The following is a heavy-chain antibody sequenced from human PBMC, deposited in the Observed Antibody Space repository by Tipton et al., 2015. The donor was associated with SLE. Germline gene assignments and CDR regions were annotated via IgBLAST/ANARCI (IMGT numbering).Heavy chain of an antibody. V-gene: IGHV4-59*08. Sequence: TLSLTCTVSGGSISSYYWSWIRQPPGKGLEWIGYIYYSGSTNYNPSLKSRVTISVDTSKNQFSLKLSSVTAADTAVYYCARVTYYYDSSGWFFDYWGQGTLVTVSP. J-gene: IGHJ4*02. CDR3: ARVTYYYDSSGWFFDY. CDR2: IYYSGST. D-gene: IGHD3-22*01. CDR1: GGSISSYY.